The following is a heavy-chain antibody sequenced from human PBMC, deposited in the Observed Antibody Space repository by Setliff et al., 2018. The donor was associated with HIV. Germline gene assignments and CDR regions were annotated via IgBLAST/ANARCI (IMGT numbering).Heavy chain of an antibody. Sequence: ASVKVSCKASGYSFTDYYMHWVRQVPGHGLEWMGWISPQNGKTKYAQRFQGRVSMTTDTSTSTAYMELRSLRSDDTAVYYCARVAWYYSFWSGLGDAFDIWGQGTMVTVSS. V-gene: IGHV1-18*04. J-gene: IGHJ3*02. CDR1: GYSFTDYY. D-gene: IGHD3-3*01. CDR3: ARVAWYYSFWSGLGDAFDI. CDR2: ISPQNGKT.